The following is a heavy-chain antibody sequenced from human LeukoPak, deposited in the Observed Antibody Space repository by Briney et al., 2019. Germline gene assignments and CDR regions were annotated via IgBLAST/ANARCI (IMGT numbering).Heavy chain of an antibody. CDR2: INHSGST. V-gene: IGHV4-34*01. CDR1: GGSFSGYY. Sequence: TSETLSLTCAVYGGSFSGYYWSWIRQPPGKGLEWIGEINHSGSTNYNPSLKSRVTISVDTSKNQFSLKLSSVTAADTAVYYCARTDYYDSSGYYFGMLVDYWGQGTLVTVSS. CDR3: ARTDYYDSSGYYFGMLVDY. J-gene: IGHJ4*02. D-gene: IGHD3-22*01.